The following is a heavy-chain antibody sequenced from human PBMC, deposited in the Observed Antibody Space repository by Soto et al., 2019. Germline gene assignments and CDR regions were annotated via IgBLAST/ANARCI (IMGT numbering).Heavy chain of an antibody. D-gene: IGHD6-13*01. V-gene: IGHV1-69*01. CDR2: IIPIFGTA. J-gene: IGHJ6*02. CDR1: GGTFSSYA. CDR3: ATNVPERPDSSSWYSSATATSGMDV. Sequence: QVQLVQSGAEVKKPGSSVKVSCKASGGTFSSYAISWVRQAPGQGLEWMGGIIPIFGTANYEQKFQGRVTITADESTSTAYMELSSLRSEDTAVYYCATNVPERPDSSSWYSSATATSGMDVSGQGSTVTVSS.